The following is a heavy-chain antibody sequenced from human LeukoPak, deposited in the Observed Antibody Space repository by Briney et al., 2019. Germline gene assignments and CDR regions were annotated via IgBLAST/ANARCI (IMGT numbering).Heavy chain of an antibody. CDR2: IRSKANSYAT. J-gene: IGHJ4*02. CDR3: TRWDGNSYGDY. Sequence: PGGSLRLSCAASGFTFSGSAMHWVRQASGKGREWVGRIRSKANSYATAYAASVKGRFTISRDDSKNTAYLQMNSLKTEDTAVYYCTRWDGNSYGDYWGQGTLVTVSS. V-gene: IGHV3-73*01. D-gene: IGHD5-18*01. CDR1: GFTFSGSA.